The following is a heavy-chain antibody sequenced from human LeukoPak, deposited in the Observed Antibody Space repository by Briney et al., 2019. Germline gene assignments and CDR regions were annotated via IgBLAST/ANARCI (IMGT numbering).Heavy chain of an antibody. CDR2: VYNDGST. D-gene: IGHD1-1*01. J-gene: IGHJ4*02. CDR1: GMSIGSGYY. V-gene: IGHV4-38-2*02. CDR3: ARRIGTSYFDY. Sequence: SETLSLTCTVTGMSIGSGYYYGWIRQTPGKGLEWIGNVYNDGSTFYNPSLKSRVTISVDTSKNQFSLKLSSVTAADTAVYYCARRIGTSYFDYWGQGTLVTVSS.